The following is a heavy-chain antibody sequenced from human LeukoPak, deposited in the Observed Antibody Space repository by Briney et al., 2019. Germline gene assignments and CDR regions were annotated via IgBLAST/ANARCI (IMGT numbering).Heavy chain of an antibody. CDR2: ISYDGSNK. Sequence: GGSLRPSCAASGFTFSSYGMHWVRQAPGKGLEWVAVISYDGSNKYYADSVKGRFTISRDNSKNTLYLQMNSLRAEDTAVYYCAKIAAAGTDYWGQGTLVTVSS. CDR1: GFTFSSYG. CDR3: AKIAAAGTDY. V-gene: IGHV3-30*18. J-gene: IGHJ4*02. D-gene: IGHD6-13*01.